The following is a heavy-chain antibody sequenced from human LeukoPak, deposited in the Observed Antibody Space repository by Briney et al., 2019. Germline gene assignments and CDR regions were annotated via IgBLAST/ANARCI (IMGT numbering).Heavy chain of an antibody. Sequence: SQTLSLTCAISGDSVSSNSAAWNWIRQSPSRGLEWLGRTYYRSKWYNDYAVSVKSRITINPDTSKNQLSLQLNSVTPEDTAVYYCARDRPNTSQTRYYFDYWGQGTLVTASS. CDR2: TYYRSKWYN. CDR3: ARDRPNTSQTRYYFDY. V-gene: IGHV6-1*01. D-gene: IGHD2-2*01. J-gene: IGHJ4*02. CDR1: GDSVSSNSAA.